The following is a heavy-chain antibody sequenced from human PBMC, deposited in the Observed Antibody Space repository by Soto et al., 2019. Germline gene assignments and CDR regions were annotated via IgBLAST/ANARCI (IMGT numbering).Heavy chain of an antibody. Sequence: EVQLLESGGGLVQPGGSLGLSCAASGFTLSSYAMTWVRQAPGKGLEWVSTISGSGTTTYYADSVKGRFTISRDNSKNTLYLQMNSLRAEDTAVYYCAKERKNDWSDSESYVDYWGQGTLVTVSS. V-gene: IGHV3-23*01. D-gene: IGHD3-10*01. J-gene: IGHJ4*02. CDR2: ISGSGTTT. CDR1: GFTLSSYA. CDR3: AKERKNDWSDSESYVDY.